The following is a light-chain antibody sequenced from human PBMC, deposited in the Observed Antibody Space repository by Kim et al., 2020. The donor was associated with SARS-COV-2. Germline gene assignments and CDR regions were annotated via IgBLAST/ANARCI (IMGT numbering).Light chain of an antibody. CDR2: DVS. CDR3: SSYTSSSTYV. J-gene: IGLJ1*01. V-gene: IGLV2-14*03. CDR1: SSDVGGYKY. Sequence: GQSITISCTGTSSDVGGYKYVSWYQQHPGTAPKLMIYDVSSRPSGVSNRFSGSKSGNTASLTISGLQAEDEADYYCSSYTSSSTYVFGTGTKVTVL.